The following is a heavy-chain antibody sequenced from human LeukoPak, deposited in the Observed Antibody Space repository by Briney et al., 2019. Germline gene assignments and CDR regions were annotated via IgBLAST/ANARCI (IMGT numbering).Heavy chain of an antibody. CDR3: ARGGAIAAASW. D-gene: IGHD6-13*01. Sequence: GASVKVSCKASGYTFTGYYMHWVRQAPGQGLEWMGRINPNTGGTNYAQKLQGRVTMTTDTSTSTAYMELRSLRSDDTAVYYCARGGAIAAASWWGQGTLVTVSS. CDR1: GYTFTGYY. V-gene: IGHV1-2*06. J-gene: IGHJ4*02. CDR2: INPNTGGT.